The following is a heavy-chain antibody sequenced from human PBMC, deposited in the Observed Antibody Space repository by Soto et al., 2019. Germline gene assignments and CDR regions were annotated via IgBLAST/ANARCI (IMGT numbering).Heavy chain of an antibody. CDR2: ISAYNGNT. D-gene: IGHD5-18*01. CDR1: GYTFTSYG. CDR3: AREDTAMRLYYYYYGMDV. V-gene: IGHV1-18*04. Sequence: ASVKVSCKASGYTFTSYGISWVRQAPGQGLEWMGWISAYNGNTNYAQKLQGRVTMTTDTSTSTAYMELRSLRSDDAAVYYCAREDTAMRLYYYYYGMDVWGQGTTVTVPS. J-gene: IGHJ6*02.